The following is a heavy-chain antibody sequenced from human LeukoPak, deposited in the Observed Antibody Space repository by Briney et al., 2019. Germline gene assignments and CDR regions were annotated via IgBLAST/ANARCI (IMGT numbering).Heavy chain of an antibody. CDR2: IYTSGTT. Sequence: SQTLSLTCTVSGGSINSGAYYWSWIRQPAGKGLEWIGRIYTSGTTNYNPSLKSRLTISTDTSKNQFSLKLSSVTAADTAVYYCARDHPHYYYDTSGYYDYWGRESWSPSPQ. J-gene: IGHJ4*02. V-gene: IGHV4-61*02. CDR3: ARDHPHYYYDTSGYYDY. D-gene: IGHD3-22*01. CDR1: GGSINSGAYY.